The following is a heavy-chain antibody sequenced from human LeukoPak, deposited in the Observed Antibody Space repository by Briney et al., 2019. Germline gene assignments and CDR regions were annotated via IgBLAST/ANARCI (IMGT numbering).Heavy chain of an antibody. CDR2: INRNSGGT. CDR3: ARVLWELLPDY. V-gene: IGHV1-2*06. D-gene: IGHD1-26*01. CDR1: GYTFTRYY. Sequence: GASVKVSCKASGYTFTRYYMHWVRQAPGQGLEWMGRINRNSGGTNYAQKFQGRVTMTRDTSISTAYMELSRLRSDDTAVYYRARVLWELLPDYWGQGTLVTVSS. J-gene: IGHJ4*02.